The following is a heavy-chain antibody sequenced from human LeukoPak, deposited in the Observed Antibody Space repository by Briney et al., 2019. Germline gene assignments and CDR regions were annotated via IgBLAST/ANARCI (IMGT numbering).Heavy chain of an antibody. CDR2: ISGSGGST. Sequence: GGSLRLSCAASGFTFSSYGMSWVRQAPGKGLEWVSAISGSGGSTYYADSVKGRFTISRDNAKNSLYLQMNSLRAEDTAVYYCARDMAVAGLDYWGQGTLVTVS. CDR3: ARDMAVAGLDY. V-gene: IGHV3-23*01. J-gene: IGHJ4*02. CDR1: GFTFSSYG. D-gene: IGHD6-19*01.